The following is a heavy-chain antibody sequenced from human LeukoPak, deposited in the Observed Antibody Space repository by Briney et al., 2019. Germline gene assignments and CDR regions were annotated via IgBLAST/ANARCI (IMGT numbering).Heavy chain of an antibody. J-gene: IGHJ4*02. D-gene: IGHD3-22*01. V-gene: IGHV3-23*01. CDR3: AKDRGAYYYDSSGYYDY. Sequence: PGGSLRLSCAASGFTFSSYAMSWVRQAPGKGLEWDSAISGSGGSTYYADSVKGRFTISSDNSKNTLYLQMNSLRAEDTAVYYCAKDRGAYYYDSSGYYDYWGQGTLVTVSS. CDR1: GFTFSSYA. CDR2: ISGSGGST.